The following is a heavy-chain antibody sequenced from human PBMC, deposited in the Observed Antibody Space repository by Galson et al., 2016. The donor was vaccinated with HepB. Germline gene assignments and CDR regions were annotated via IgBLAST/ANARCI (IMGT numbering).Heavy chain of an antibody. J-gene: IGHJ4*02. CDR3: AKERLVRRIFDH. CDR1: GFTVSSSY. Sequence: SLRLSCAASGFTVSSSYMNWVRRAPGKGLEWVSVIYSGGTAYFADSGGSTYYAYADSVKGRFTISRDNSKNTLYLQMNGLRAEDTAVYYCAKERLVRRIFDHWGQGTLLTVSS. D-gene: IGHD1-1*01. CDR2: IYSGGTA. V-gene: IGHV3-53*01.